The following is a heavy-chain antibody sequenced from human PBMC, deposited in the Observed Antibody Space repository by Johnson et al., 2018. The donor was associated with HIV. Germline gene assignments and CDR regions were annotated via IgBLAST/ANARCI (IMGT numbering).Heavy chain of an antibody. Sequence: VQLVETGGGLIQPGGSLRLSCAASGFTVSSNYMSWVRQAPGKGLEWVSVIYRGGSTYYADSVKGRFTIARDNSKNTLYLQMNSLRAEDTALYYCAKDRAVAGYDAFDIWGQGTMVTVSS. J-gene: IGHJ3*02. CDR3: AKDRAVAGYDAFDI. CDR1: GFTVSSNY. D-gene: IGHD6-19*01. CDR2: IYRGGST. V-gene: IGHV3-53*05.